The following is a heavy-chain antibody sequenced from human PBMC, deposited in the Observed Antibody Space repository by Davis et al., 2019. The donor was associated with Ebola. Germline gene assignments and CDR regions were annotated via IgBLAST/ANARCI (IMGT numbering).Heavy chain of an antibody. CDR3: ASLRRTITGMDDGFDV. CDR1: GYSFTSHW. Sequence: GESLKISCKASGYSFTSHWITWVRQMPGKGLEWMGIIYTGDSDTRYSPSFRGQVTISADKSTRTAYLQWGRLKASDTAMYYCASLRRTITGMDDGFDVWGQGTMVTVSS. CDR2: IYTGDSDT. D-gene: IGHD1-20*01. J-gene: IGHJ3*01. V-gene: IGHV5-51*01.